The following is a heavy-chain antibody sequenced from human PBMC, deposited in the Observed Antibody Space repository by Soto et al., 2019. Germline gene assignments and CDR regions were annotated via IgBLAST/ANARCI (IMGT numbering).Heavy chain of an antibody. CDR3: AGALRLRVDTAMVYAFDF. CDR2: ISAYNGNT. Sequence: QVQLVQSGAEVKKPGASVKVSCKASGYTFTSYGISWVRQAPGQGLEWMGWISAYNGNTNYAQKLQGRVTMTTDTSTSPAYMDLGCLRSDDTAVYYCAGALRLRVDTAMVYAFDFWGRGTIVTV. CDR1: GYTFTSYG. D-gene: IGHD5-18*01. V-gene: IGHV1-18*01. J-gene: IGHJ3*01.